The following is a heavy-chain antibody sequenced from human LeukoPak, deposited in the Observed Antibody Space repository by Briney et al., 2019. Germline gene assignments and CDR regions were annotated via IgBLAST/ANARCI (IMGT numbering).Heavy chain of an antibody. V-gene: IGHV4-39*07. CDR1: GGSISSSSYY. CDR3: ARENYDYVWGSYRPIGY. Sequence: SETLSLTCTVSGGSISSSSYYWGWIRQPPGKGLEWIGSIYYSGSTYYNPSLKSRVTISVDTSKNQFSLKLSSVTAADTAVYYCARENYDYVWGSYRPIGYWGQGTLVTVSS. J-gene: IGHJ4*02. CDR2: IYYSGST. D-gene: IGHD3-16*02.